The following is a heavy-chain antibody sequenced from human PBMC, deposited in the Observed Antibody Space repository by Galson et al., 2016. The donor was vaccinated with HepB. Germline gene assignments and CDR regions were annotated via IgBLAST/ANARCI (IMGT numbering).Heavy chain of an antibody. Sequence: SETLSLTCTVSGGSISSSSYYWGWIRQPPGKGLEWIGSIFYSGGTYYNPSLESRVTISVDTSKNQFSLNVRSVTAADTAVYYCARQSGGGYSPKYFQHWGQGTLVTVSS. CDR1: GGSISSSSYY. V-gene: IGHV4-39*01. CDR2: IFYSGGT. J-gene: IGHJ1*01. CDR3: ARQSGGGYSPKYFQH. D-gene: IGHD3-22*01.